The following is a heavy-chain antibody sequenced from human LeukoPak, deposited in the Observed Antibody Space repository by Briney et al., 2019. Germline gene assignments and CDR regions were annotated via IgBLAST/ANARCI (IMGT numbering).Heavy chain of an antibody. J-gene: IGHJ4*02. V-gene: IGHV4-39*01. CDR1: GGSISTRNYY. Sequence: SETLSLTCTVSGGSISTRNYYWGWIRQPPGKGLEWIVSIRYSGSTYYNPSLRSRVTISVDTTKNQLSLKLASVTAADTAVYYCARQDCSAACYHFDYWGQGTLITVSS. D-gene: IGHD2-21*01. CDR3: ARQDCSAACYHFDY. CDR2: IRYSGST.